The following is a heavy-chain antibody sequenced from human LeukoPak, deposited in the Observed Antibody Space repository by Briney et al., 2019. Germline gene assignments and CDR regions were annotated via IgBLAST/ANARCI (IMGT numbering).Heavy chain of an antibody. J-gene: IGHJ3*02. D-gene: IGHD3-22*01. Sequence: GASVKVSCKASGYTFTNYGLSWVRQAPGRGLEWMGWISAYNGNTNYAQKLQGRLTMTTDTSTGTAYMELGSLRSDDTAIYYCAREYYFDSWVAFDIWGQGTMVTVSS. CDR1: GYTFTNYG. V-gene: IGHV1-18*01. CDR2: ISAYNGNT. CDR3: AREYYFDSWVAFDI.